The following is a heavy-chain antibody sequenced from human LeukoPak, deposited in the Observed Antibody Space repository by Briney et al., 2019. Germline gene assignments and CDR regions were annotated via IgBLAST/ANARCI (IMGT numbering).Heavy chain of an antibody. D-gene: IGHD4-23*01. V-gene: IGHV3-30*02. CDR3: AKDILSDYGGNSFDY. CDR2: IRYDGSNK. CDR1: GFTFSSYA. Sequence: PGGSLRLSCAASGFTFSSYAMHWVRQAPGKGLEWAAFIRYDGSNKYYADSVKGRFTISRDNAKNSLYLQMNSLRAEDTALYYCAKDILSDYGGNSFDYWGQGTLVTVSS. J-gene: IGHJ4*02.